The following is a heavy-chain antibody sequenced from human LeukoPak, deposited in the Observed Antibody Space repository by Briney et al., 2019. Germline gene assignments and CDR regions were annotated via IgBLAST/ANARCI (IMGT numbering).Heavy chain of an antibody. Sequence: ASVKVSCKASGYTFTSYDINWVRQATGQGLEWMGWMNPNSGNTGYAQKLQGRVTMTRNTSISTAYMELSSLRSEDTAVYYCARGSLYYYGSGSYSPVDYWGQGTLVTVSS. CDR1: GYTFTSYD. V-gene: IGHV1-8*01. CDR2: MNPNSGNT. CDR3: ARGSLYYYGSGSYSPVDY. J-gene: IGHJ4*02. D-gene: IGHD3-10*01.